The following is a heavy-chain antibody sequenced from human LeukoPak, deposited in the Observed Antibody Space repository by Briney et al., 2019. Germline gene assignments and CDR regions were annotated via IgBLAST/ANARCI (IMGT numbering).Heavy chain of an antibody. Sequence: GRSLRLSCAASGFTFSSYGFHWVRQAPGKGLEWVTLIWHDGTRENYAESVKGRFTISRDNSKNTLYLQMNSLRAEDTAAYYCARDLSTGAVDTGGQGTLVTVSS. V-gene: IGHV3-33*01. D-gene: IGHD6-13*01. CDR2: IWHDGTRE. CDR1: GFTFSSYG. J-gene: IGHJ4*02. CDR3: ARDLSTGAVDT.